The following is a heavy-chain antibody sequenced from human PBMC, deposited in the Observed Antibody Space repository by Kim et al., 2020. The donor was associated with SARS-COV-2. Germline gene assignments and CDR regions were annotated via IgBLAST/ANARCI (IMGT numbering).Heavy chain of an antibody. V-gene: IGHV4-39*01. Sequence: SETLSLTCTVSGGSISSSSYYWGWIRQPPGKGLEWIGSIYYSGSTYYNPSLKSRVTISVDTSKNQFSLKLSSVTAADTAVYYCARNIEPLWFREHIGWFDPWGQGTLVTVSS. CDR3: ARNIEPLWFREHIGWFDP. CDR1: GGSISSSSYY. CDR2: IYYSGST. J-gene: IGHJ5*02. D-gene: IGHD3-10*01.